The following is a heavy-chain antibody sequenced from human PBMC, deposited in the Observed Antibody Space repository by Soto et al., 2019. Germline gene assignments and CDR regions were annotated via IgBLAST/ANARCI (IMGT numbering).Heavy chain of an antibody. CDR2: ISVGNGNT. CDR1: GYTFTSYA. Sequence: ASVKVSCRASGYTFTSYAMHWVRQAPGQRLEWMGWISVGNGNTKYSQKFQGRVTITRDTSASTAYMELSSLRSEDTAVYYCARGRVGCTSSCYEGYHYYYMDVWGKGTTVTVSS. D-gene: IGHD2-15*01. J-gene: IGHJ6*03. V-gene: IGHV1-3*01. CDR3: ARGRVGCTSSCYEGYHYYYMDV.